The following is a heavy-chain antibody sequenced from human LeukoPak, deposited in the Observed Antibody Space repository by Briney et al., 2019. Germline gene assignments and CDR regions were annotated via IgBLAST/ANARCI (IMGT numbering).Heavy chain of an antibody. CDR3: ARDPDYGDFPFGAFDI. V-gene: IGHV2-70*04. Sequence: SGPTLVNPTQTLTLTCTFSGFSLSTSGMRVSWIRQPPGKALGWLARIDWDDDKFYSTSLKTRLTISKDTSKNQVVLTMTNMDPVDTATYYCARDPDYGDFPFGAFDIWGQGTMVTVSS. CDR2: IDWDDDK. CDR1: GFSLSTSGMR. J-gene: IGHJ3*02. D-gene: IGHD4-17*01.